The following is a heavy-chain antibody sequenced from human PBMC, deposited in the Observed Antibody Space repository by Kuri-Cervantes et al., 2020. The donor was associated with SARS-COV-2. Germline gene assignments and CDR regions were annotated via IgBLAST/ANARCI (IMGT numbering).Heavy chain of an antibody. CDR3: YCAPKEGFDS. CDR1: GYAFSHYG. V-gene: IGHV1-18*01. J-gene: IGHJ4*02. D-gene: IGHD2-21*01. Sequence: ASVKVSCKASGYAFSHYGINWVRQAPGQGLEWMGWISTHHGNTNYAQKFQGRVTMTVDTSTGTAYMELSSLTSEDTAIYYCYCAPKEGFDSWGQGTLVTVSS. CDR2: ISTHHGNT.